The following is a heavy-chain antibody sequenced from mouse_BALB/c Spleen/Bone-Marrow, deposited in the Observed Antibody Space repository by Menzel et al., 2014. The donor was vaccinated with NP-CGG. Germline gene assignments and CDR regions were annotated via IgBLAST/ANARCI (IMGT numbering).Heavy chain of an antibody. Sequence: VQLQQPGAELVRPGSSVKISCKASGYAFSGYWMNWVKQRPGQGLEWIGQIYPGDGDTDYNGKFKGKATLTADKSSSTAYMQLSSLTSEDSAVYFCARGGISVDYWGQGTTLTVSS. CDR1: GYAFSGYW. J-gene: IGHJ2*01. V-gene: IGHV1-80*01. CDR3: ARGGISVDY. CDR2: IYPGDGDT.